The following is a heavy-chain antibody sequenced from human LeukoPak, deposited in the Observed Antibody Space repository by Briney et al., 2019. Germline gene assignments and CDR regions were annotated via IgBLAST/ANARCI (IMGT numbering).Heavy chain of an antibody. CDR1: GYTFTNYD. J-gene: IGHJ6*02. CDR2: IIPIFGTA. Sequence: SVKVSCKTSGYTFTNYDINWVRQATGQGLEWMGGIIPIFGTANYAQKFQGRVTITADESTSTAYMELSSLRSEDTAVYYCARDLLEWLLPNYYYYGMDVWGQGTTVTVSS. V-gene: IGHV1-69*13. D-gene: IGHD3-3*01. CDR3: ARDLLEWLLPNYYYYGMDV.